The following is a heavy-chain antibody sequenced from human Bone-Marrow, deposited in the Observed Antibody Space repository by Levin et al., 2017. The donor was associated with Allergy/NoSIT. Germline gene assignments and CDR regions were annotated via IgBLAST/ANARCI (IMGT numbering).Heavy chain of an antibody. J-gene: IGHJ4*02. CDR1: GFTFSSYW. CDR3: ARVTSPYYDFWSGYYRHPYYFDY. CDR2: INSDGSST. V-gene: IGHV3-74*01. Sequence: GGSLRLSCAASGFTFSSYWMHWVRQAPGKGLVWVSRINSDGSSTSYADSVKGRFTISRDNAKNTLYLQMNSLRAEDTAVYYCARVTSPYYDFWSGYYRHPYYFDYWGQGTLVTVSS. D-gene: IGHD3-3*01.